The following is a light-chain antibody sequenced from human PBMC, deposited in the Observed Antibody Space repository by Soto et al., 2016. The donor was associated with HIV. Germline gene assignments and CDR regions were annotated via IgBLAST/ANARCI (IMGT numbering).Light chain of an antibody. V-gene: IGKV1-9*01. J-gene: IGKJ4*01. CDR3: QQVNSYPPV. Sequence: DIQLTQSPSFLSASVGDRVTITCRASQGISSYLAWYQQKPGKAPKLLIHVASTLQSGVPSRFSGSGSGTEFTLTISSLQPEDFATYYCQQVNSYPPVFGGGTKVEIK. CDR1: QGISSY. CDR2: VAS.